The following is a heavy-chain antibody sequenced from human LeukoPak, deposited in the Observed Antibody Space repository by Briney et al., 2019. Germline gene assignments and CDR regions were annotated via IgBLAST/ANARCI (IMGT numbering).Heavy chain of an antibody. D-gene: IGHD2-2*03. J-gene: IGHJ4*02. CDR3: ARDKHLGFSSGTKYYPYYFDS. V-gene: IGHV4-59*01. CDR1: GGSITASY. Sequence: HSETLSLTCTVSGGSITASYWTWVRQPPGKGLEYIGYISNSGSTNYNPSLKSRVTISVDTAKNHLSVNLTSVTDADTAVYYCARDKHLGFSSGTKYYPYYFDSWGQGIQVTVSS. CDR2: ISNSGST.